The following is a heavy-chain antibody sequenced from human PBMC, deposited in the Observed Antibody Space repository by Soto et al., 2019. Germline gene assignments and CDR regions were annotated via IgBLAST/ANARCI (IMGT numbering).Heavy chain of an antibody. J-gene: IGHJ6*02. D-gene: IGHD3-16*01. CDR1: GFTFSSYW. CDR3: ARDWGSSALEV. Sequence: GGSLRLSCAASGFTFSSYWMSLVRQAPGKGLEWVANIKQDGSEKYYVDSVKGRFTISRDNAKNSLYLQMNSLRAEDTAVYYCARDWGSSALEVWGQGTTVTVSS. V-gene: IGHV3-7*03. CDR2: IKQDGSEK.